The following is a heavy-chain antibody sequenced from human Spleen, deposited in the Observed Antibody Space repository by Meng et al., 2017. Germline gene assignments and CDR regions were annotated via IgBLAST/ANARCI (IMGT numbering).Heavy chain of an antibody. D-gene: IGHD4-11*01. J-gene: IGHJ4*02. CDR3: ARGPTTMAHDFDY. CDR2: INHSGST. Sequence: QGHLQQWGLGLLKPSETLPLTCVVSGGSFSDYYWSWIRQPPGKGLEWIGEINHSGSTNYNPSLESRATISVDTSQNNLSLKLSSVTAADSAVYYCARGPTTMAHDFDYWGQGTLVTVSS. CDR1: GGSFSDYY. V-gene: IGHV4-34*01.